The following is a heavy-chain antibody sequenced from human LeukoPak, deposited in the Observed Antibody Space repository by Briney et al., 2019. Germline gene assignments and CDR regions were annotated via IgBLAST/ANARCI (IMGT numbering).Heavy chain of an antibody. CDR3: ARDADYYYDSSGYYFGDDAFDI. CDR2: INHSGST. D-gene: IGHD3-22*01. Sequence: ETLSLTCAVYGGSFSGYYWSWIRQPPGKGLEWIGEINHSGSTNYNPSLKSRVTMSVDTSKNQFSLKLSSVTAADTAVYYCARDADYYYDSSGYYFGDDAFDIWGQGTMVTVSS. J-gene: IGHJ3*02. V-gene: IGHV4-34*01. CDR1: GGSFSGYY.